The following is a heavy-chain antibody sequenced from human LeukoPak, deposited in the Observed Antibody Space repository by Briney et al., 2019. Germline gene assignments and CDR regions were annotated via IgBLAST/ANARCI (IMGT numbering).Heavy chain of an antibody. J-gene: IGHJ6*04. Sequence: GGSLRLSCAASGFNFSSHWMHRVRHAPGKGLVWVSRLRSSGNGTTYADSVKGRFTISRDNAKNTLFLQMNSLRIEDTAVYYCVRGREVRGRSMDVWGKGTTVIVSP. V-gene: IGHV3-74*03. CDR3: VRGREVRGRSMDV. CDR1: GFNFSSHW. D-gene: IGHD3-10*01. CDR2: LRSSGNGT.